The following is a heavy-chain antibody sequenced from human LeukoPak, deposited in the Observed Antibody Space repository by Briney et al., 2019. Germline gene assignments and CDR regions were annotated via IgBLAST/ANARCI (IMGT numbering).Heavy chain of an antibody. CDR3: ARANSNYRYYYYYMDV. CDR1: GYSISSGYY. J-gene: IGHJ6*03. V-gene: IGHV4-38-2*01. Sequence: SETLSLTCAVSGYSISSGYYWGWIRPPPGKGLEWIGSIYHSGSTYYNPSLKSRVTISVDTSKNQFSLKLSSVTAADTAVYYCARANSNYRYYYYYMDVWGKGTTVTVSS. CDR2: IYHSGST. D-gene: IGHD4-11*01.